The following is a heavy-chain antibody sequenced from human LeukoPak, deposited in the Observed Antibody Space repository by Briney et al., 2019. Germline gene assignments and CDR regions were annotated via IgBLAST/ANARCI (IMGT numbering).Heavy chain of an antibody. Sequence: PGGSLRLSCAASGFTFDGYAMHWVRQAPGKGLEWVSGISWNSGSIGYADSVKGRFTISRDNAKNSLYLQMNSLRAEDTALYYCAKDTRMGDYWGQGTLVTVSS. CDR1: GFTFDGYA. CDR2: ISWNSGSI. J-gene: IGHJ4*02. V-gene: IGHV3-9*01. CDR3: AKDTRMGDY.